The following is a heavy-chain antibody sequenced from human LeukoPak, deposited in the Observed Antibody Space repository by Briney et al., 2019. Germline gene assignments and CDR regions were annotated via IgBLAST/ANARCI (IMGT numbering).Heavy chain of an antibody. CDR1: GYSFTSYW. D-gene: IGHD6-13*01. CDR3: ARPVAAGYRPYYFDY. V-gene: IGHV5-51*01. CDR2: IYPGDSDT. J-gene: IGHJ4*02. Sequence: GESLKIPCKGSGYSFTSYWIGWVRQMPGKDLEWMGIIYPGDSDTRYSPSFQGQVTISADKSISTAYLQWSSLKASDTAMYYCARPVAAGYRPYYFDYWGQGTLVTVSS.